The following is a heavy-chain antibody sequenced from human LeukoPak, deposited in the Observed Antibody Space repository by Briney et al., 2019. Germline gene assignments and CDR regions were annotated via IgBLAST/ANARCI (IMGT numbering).Heavy chain of an antibody. J-gene: IGHJ4*02. D-gene: IGHD5-24*01. CDR2: IYYSGST. CDR3: ARVGRRRDAEGYFDY. V-gene: IGHV4-59*01. CDR1: GGSISSYY. Sequence: SETLSLTCTVSGGSISSYYWSWIRQPPGKGLEWIGYIYYSGSTNYNPSLKSRVTISVGTSKNQFSLKLSSVTAADTAVYYCARVGRRRDAEGYFDYWGQGTLVTVSS.